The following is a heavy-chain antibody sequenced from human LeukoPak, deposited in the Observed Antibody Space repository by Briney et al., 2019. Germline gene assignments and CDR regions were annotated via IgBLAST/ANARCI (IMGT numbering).Heavy chain of an antibody. D-gene: IGHD3-10*01. CDR3: VREGVDGFDI. Sequence: PGGSLRLSCAASEFTFTSYELNWVRQAPGKGLEWVSSISSTSTYIYYADSVKGRFTISRDNAKTSLFLQMNSLRAEDTAIYYCVREGVDGFDIWGQGTMVTVSS. CDR1: EFTFTSYE. J-gene: IGHJ3*02. CDR2: ISSTSTYI. V-gene: IGHV3-21*01.